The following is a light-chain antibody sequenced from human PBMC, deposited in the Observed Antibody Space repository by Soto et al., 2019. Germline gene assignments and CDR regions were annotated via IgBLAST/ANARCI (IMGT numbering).Light chain of an antibody. V-gene: IGKV1-5*01. Sequence: DIQMTQSPSTLSASVGDRVTITCRASQTLSRRLAWYQQKPGKAPNLLIYDVSNLKTGVPSRFSGSGYGTEFTLTISSLQPDDFAKYYCQQYNNYLCAFGQGTKVEIK. CDR2: DVS. J-gene: IGKJ1*01. CDR1: QTLSRR. CDR3: QQYNNYLCA.